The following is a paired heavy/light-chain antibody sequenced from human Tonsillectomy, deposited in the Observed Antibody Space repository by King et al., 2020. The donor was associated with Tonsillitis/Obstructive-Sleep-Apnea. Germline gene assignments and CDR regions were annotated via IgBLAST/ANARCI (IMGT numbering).Heavy chain of an antibody. CDR2: INWNGGST. CDR1: GFTFDDHA. CDR3: ARVGVPYCSSTSCYAPFDY. D-gene: IGHD2-2*01. J-gene: IGHJ4*02. V-gene: IGHV3-20*04. Sequence: EVQLVESGGGVVRPGGSLRLSCAPSGFTFDDHAMSWVRQAPGKGLEWVSGINWNGGSTGYADSVKGRFTISRDNAKNSLYLQMNSLRAEDTALYYCARVGVPYCSSTSCYAPFDYWGQGTLVTVSS.
Light chain of an antibody. Sequence: DIQMTQSPSSLSASVGDRVAITCRASQSIRHYLNWYQQKPGKAPKLLIYAASSLQGGVPSRFSGSGSGTDFTLTFSSLQPEDFATYYCQQSYITPYTFGQGTKLEIK. CDR1: QSIRHY. V-gene: IGKV1-39*01. CDR2: AAS. J-gene: IGKJ2*01. CDR3: QQSYITPYT.